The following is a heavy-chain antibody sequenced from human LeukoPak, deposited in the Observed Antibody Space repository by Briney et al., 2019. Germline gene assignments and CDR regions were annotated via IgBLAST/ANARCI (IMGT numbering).Heavy chain of an antibody. CDR2: INHSGST. CDR1: GGSFSGYY. Sequence: TSETLSLTCAVYGGSFSGYYWSWIRQPPGKGLEWIGEINHSGSTNYNPSLKSRVTISVDTSKNQFSLKLSPVTAAGTAVYYCARGRLMYYDFWSGYQSYYYYMDVWGKGTTVTVSS. D-gene: IGHD3-3*01. V-gene: IGHV4-34*01. J-gene: IGHJ6*03. CDR3: ARGRLMYYDFWSGYQSYYYYMDV.